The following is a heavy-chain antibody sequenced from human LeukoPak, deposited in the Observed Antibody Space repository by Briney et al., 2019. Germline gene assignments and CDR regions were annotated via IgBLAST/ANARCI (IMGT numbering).Heavy chain of an antibody. V-gene: IGHV3-43D*03. CDR2: ISWDGGST. CDR3: AKAMSIAAPHPSGLDY. J-gene: IGHJ4*02. CDR1: GFTFDDYA. Sequence: GGSLRLSCAASGFTFDDYAMHWVRQAPGKGLEWVSLISWDGGSTYYADSVKGRFTISRDNSKNSLYLQMNSLRGDDTAFYYCAKAMSIAAPHPSGLDYWGQGTQVTVSS. D-gene: IGHD6-6*01.